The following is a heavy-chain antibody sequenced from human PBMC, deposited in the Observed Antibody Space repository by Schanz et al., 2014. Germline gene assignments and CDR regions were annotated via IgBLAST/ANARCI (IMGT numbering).Heavy chain of an antibody. D-gene: IGHD1-26*01. J-gene: IGHJ4*02. V-gene: IGHV3-23*01. CDR3: ARDHTTESYYSAGPPIDY. Sequence: EVQLLESGGGLVQPGGSLKLSCAASGLIFSNYVMSWVRQAPGKGLEWVSTIGTSGGTNYAESVKGRFTISRDNSKNTLLLQMNSLRAEDTAVYYCARDHTTESYYSAGPPIDYWGQGTLLTVSS. CDR2: IGTSGGT. CDR1: GLIFSNYV.